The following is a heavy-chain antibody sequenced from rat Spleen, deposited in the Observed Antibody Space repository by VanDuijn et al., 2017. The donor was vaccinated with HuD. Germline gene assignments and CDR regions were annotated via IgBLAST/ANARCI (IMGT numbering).Heavy chain of an antibody. CDR1: GFTFSDYY. Sequence: EVQLVESGGGLVQPGRSMKLSCAASGFTFSDYYMAWVRQAPTKGLEWVATISFDGGRNYYRDSVKGRFTISRDNAKSSLYLQMDSLRSEDTATYYCARLYYGFWYFDFWGPGTMVTVSS. D-gene: IGHD1-7*01. J-gene: IGHJ1*01. V-gene: IGHV5-22*01. CDR2: ISFDGGRN. CDR3: ARLYYGFWYFDF.